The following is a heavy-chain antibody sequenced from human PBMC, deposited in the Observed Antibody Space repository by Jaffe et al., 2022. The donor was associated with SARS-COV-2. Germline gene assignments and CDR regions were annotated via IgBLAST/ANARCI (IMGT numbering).Heavy chain of an antibody. J-gene: IGHJ6*02. CDR3: ARLSTALWNGVDV. CDR2: IYYSGST. Sequence: QLQLQESGPGLVQPSETLSLTCTVSGGSISISSYYWGWIRQPPGKGLEWIGSIYYSGSTYYNPSLKSRVTISVDTSRNQFSLKLTFVTAADTAVYYCARLSTALWNGVDVWGQGTTVTVAS. V-gene: IGHV4-39*01. D-gene: IGHD5-18*01. CDR1: GGSISISSYY.